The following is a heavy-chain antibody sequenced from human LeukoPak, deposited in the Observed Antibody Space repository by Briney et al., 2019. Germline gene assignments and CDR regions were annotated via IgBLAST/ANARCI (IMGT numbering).Heavy chain of an antibody. J-gene: IGHJ6*03. D-gene: IGHD6-13*01. CDR2: INHSGST. Sequence: PSETLSLTCAVYGGSFSGYFWTWIRQPPGKGLEWIGEINHSGSTNNNPSLTSRVTISVDTSKNQFSLKLRSVTAADTAVYYCARDRVGQQLVGRKNNYYYMDVWGKGTTVTISS. CDR3: ARDRVGQQLVGRKNNYYYMDV. CDR1: GGSFSGYF. V-gene: IGHV4-34*01.